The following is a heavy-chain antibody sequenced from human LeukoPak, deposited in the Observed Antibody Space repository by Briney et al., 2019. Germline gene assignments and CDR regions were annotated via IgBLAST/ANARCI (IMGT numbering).Heavy chain of an antibody. J-gene: IGHJ6*03. V-gene: IGHV4-39*07. CDR2: IHFIGIT. Sequence: SETLSLTCTVSGGSINSSSYYWGWIRQPPWKGLEWIGSIHFIGITYYNPSLKGRITISVDTSKNQSSLRLNSVIAADTAVYYCARIKKGDYMDVWGKGTTVTVSS. CDR1: GGSINSSSYY. D-gene: IGHD3-16*01. CDR3: ARIKKGDYMDV.